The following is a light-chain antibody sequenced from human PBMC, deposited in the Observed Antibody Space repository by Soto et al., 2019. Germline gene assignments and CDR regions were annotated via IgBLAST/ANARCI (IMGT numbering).Light chain of an antibody. J-gene: IGKJ4*01. CDR2: GAS. CDR3: QQYSNWPLLS. V-gene: IGKV3-20*01. Sequence: EIVLTQSPGTLSLSPWERATLSCRASQSVGSSYLAWYQQKPGQAPRLLMYGASTRATGIPARFTGSGSGTDFTLTISSLQSEDFVVYYCQQYSNWPLLSFGGGTKVDIK. CDR1: QSVGSSY.